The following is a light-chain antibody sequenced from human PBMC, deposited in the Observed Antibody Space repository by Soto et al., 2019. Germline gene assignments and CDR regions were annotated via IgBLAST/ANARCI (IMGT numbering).Light chain of an antibody. CDR2: GNS. CDR3: GTWDSSLSANV. V-gene: IGLV1-40*01. J-gene: IGLJ1*01. CDR1: SSNIGAGYD. Sequence: QSVLTQPPSVSGAPGQRVTISCTGSSSNIGAGYDVHWYQQLPGTAPKLLIYGNSNRPSGVPDRFSGSKSGTSATLGITGLQTGDDADYYCGTWDSSLSANVFGTGTKLTVL.